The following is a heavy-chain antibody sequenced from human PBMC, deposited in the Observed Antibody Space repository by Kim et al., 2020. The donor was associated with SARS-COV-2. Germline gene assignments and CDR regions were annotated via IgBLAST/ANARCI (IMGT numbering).Heavy chain of an antibody. V-gene: IGHV3-64D*09. CDR1: GFTFSSYA. Sequence: GGSLRLPCSASGFTFSSYAMHWVRQAPGKGLEYVSAISSNGGSTYYADSVKGRFTISRDNSKNTLYLQMSSLRAEGTAVYYCVKTPVTSFDIWGQGTMVTVSS. CDR3: VKTPVTSFDI. CDR2: ISSNGGST. J-gene: IGHJ3*02. D-gene: IGHD4-17*01.